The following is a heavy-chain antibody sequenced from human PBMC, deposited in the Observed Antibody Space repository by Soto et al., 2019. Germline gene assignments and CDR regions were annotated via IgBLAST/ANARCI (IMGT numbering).Heavy chain of an antibody. CDR2: ISSSSSYI. CDR3: AREPRGLWSGHYYYGMDV. Sequence: GSLGLSCAASGFTFSSYSMNGVRQAAGKGLEWVSSISSSSSYIYYADSVKGRFTISRDNAKNSLYLQMNSLRAEDTAVYYCAREPRGLWSGHYYYGMDVWGQGTTVTVSS. V-gene: IGHV3-21*01. CDR1: GFTFSSYS. J-gene: IGHJ6*02. D-gene: IGHD3-3*01.